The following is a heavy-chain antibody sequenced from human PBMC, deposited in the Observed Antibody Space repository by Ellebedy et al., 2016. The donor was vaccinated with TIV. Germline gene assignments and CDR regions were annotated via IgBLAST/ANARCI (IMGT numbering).Heavy chain of an antibody. J-gene: IGHJ6*02. D-gene: IGHD3-10*01. CDR3: AKDMNYYGSAMDV. V-gene: IGHV3-74*01. CDR2: LSADGSSP. CDR1: GFSFSARW. Sequence: GGSLRPSCVASGFSFSARWMHWVRLAPGKGLVWVSRLSADGSSPDYADSVQGRFIVSRDNAKKTLYLQMNSLRAEDMALYYCAKDMNYYGSAMDVWGQGTTVTVSS.